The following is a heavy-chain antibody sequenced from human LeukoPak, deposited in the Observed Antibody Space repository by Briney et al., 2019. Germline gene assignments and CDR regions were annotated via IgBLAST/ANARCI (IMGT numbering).Heavy chain of an antibody. J-gene: IGHJ4*02. D-gene: IGHD3-22*01. Sequence: SETLSLTCAVHGGSFSGYYWSWIRQPPGKGPEWIGEINHSGSTNYNPSLKSRVTISVDTSKNQFSLKLSSVTAADTAVYYCARDSYYDSSIDYWGQGTLVTVSS. V-gene: IGHV4-34*01. CDR2: INHSGST. CDR1: GGSFSGYY. CDR3: ARDSYYDSSIDY.